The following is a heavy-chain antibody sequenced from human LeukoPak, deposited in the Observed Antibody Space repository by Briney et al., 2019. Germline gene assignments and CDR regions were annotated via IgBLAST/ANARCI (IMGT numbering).Heavy chain of an antibody. V-gene: IGHV4-34*01. Sequence: SETLSLTCAVYGGSFSGYYWSWIRQPPGKGLEWIGEINHSGSTNYNPSLKSRVTISVDTSKNQFSLKLSSVIAADTAVYYCARAYSSSWYRNYYMDVWGKGTTVTVSS. J-gene: IGHJ6*03. D-gene: IGHD6-13*01. CDR1: GGSFSGYY. CDR2: INHSGST. CDR3: ARAYSSSWYRNYYMDV.